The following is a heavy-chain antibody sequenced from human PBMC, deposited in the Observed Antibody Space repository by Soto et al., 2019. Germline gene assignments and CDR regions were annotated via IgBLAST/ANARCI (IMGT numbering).Heavy chain of an antibody. Sequence: ASVKVSCKASGYTFTSYAMHWVRQAPGQRLEWMGWINAGNGNTKYSQKFQGRVTITRDTSASTAYMELSSLRSEDTAVYYCARGLKGGDYYGSGSYSRGSSRFDPWGQGTLVTVSS. J-gene: IGHJ5*02. CDR2: INAGNGNT. CDR1: GYTFTSYA. D-gene: IGHD3-10*01. V-gene: IGHV1-3*01. CDR3: ARGLKGGDYYGSGSYSRGSSRFDP.